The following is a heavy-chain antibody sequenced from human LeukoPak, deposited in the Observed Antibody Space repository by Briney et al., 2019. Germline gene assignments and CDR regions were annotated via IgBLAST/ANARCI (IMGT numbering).Heavy chain of an antibody. V-gene: IGHV4-34*01. CDR3: ARRGTAMAKNFDY. D-gene: IGHD5-18*01. CDR2: INHSGST. Sequence: SETLSLTCALYGRPFSGYYWSWIRQPPGKGLEWIGEINHSGSTNYNPSLKSRVTISVDTSKNQFSLKLSSVTAADTAVYYCARRGTAMAKNFDYWGQGTLVTVSS. CDR1: GRPFSGYY. J-gene: IGHJ4*02.